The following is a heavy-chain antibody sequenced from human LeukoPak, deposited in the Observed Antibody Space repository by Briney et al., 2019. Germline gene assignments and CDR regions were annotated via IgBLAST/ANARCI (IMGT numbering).Heavy chain of an antibody. V-gene: IGHV1-18*04. J-gene: IGHJ4*02. CDR3: ARNAVADTLSAYYFEY. CDR1: GYTFISHD. D-gene: IGHD6-19*01. Sequence: ASVKVSCKTSGYTFISHDISGGRQAPGQGLEWMGCISAYNGNTNYAQKFQGRVTMTTDTSTNTAYMELRSLRSADTAVYYCARNAVADTLSAYYFEYWGQGTLVTVSS. CDR2: ISAYNGNT.